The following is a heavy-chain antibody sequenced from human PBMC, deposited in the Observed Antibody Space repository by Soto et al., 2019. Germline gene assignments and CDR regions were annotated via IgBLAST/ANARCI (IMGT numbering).Heavy chain of an antibody. J-gene: IGHJ2*01. Sequence: LRHSYTGSAGTLSSNYKLLCRQGPGKALESVSVIFSGCRTYYADSVKGRFTISRNNAKNTLYLQMNSLRTKETAVYYCARDNGGGQSFSRRGTSDL. V-gene: IGHV3-66*01. D-gene: IGHD2-15*01. CDR1: AGTLSSNY. CDR3: ARDNGGGQSFSRRGTSDL. CDR2: IFSGCRT.